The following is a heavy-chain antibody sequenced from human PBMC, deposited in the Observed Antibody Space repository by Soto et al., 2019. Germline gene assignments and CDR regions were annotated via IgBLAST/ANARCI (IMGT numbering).Heavy chain of an antibody. Sequence: EVQLVESGGGLVQPGGSLRLSCAASGFTFSSYAMHWVRQAPGKGLEYVSDISSNGGSTYYANSVKGRFTISRDNSRNALYLQMGSLRAGDMAVYDCARRGYSGYEIDYWGQGTLVTVSS. CDR1: GFTFSSYA. D-gene: IGHD5-12*01. J-gene: IGHJ4*02. CDR2: ISSNGGST. CDR3: ARRGYSGYEIDY. V-gene: IGHV3-64*01.